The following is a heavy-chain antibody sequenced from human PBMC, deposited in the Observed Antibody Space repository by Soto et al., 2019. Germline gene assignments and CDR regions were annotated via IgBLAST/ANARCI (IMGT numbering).Heavy chain of an antibody. CDR2: IYSGGDT. Sequence: EVQLVESGGGLVQPGGSLRLSCTASGFAVRHNYMTWVRQAPGKGLEWVSLIYSGGDTAYADSVKGRFTISRHTSQNKRYLKMNSLRAEEPAVYYFARKTDSIPSGGDVWGKGTAVTVSS. CDR1: GFAVRHNY. J-gene: IGHJ6*04. CDR3: ARKTDSIPSGGDV. V-gene: IGHV3-53*04. D-gene: IGHD3-10*01.